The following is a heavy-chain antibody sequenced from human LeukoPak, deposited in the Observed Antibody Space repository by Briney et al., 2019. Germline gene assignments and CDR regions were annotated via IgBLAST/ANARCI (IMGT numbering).Heavy chain of an antibody. D-gene: IGHD3-3*01. CDR1: GFTFSSYA. V-gene: IGHV3-23*01. CDR2: ISGSGGST. J-gene: IGHJ3*02. Sequence: GGSLRLSCAASGFTFSSYAMSWVRQAPGKGLEWVSAISGSGGSTYYADSVKGRFTISRDNSKNTLYLQMNSLRAEDTAVYYCARHEDFWSGYYTIWGQGTMVTVSS. CDR3: ARHEDFWSGYYTI.